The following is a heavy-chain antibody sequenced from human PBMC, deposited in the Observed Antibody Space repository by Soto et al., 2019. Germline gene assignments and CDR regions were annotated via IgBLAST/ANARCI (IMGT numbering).Heavy chain of an antibody. Sequence: QVQLVQSGAEVKKPGSSVKVSCKASGGTFTSYAISWVRQAPGQGVEWMGGIIPIFGTANYAQKFQGRVTITADKSTSTAYMELSSLRSEDTAVYYCAKDPTERQNQVDYGYWGQGTLVTVSS. CDR2: IIPIFGTA. CDR1: GGTFTSYA. J-gene: IGHJ4*02. V-gene: IGHV1-69*06. CDR3: AKDPTERQNQVDYGY. D-gene: IGHD4-17*01.